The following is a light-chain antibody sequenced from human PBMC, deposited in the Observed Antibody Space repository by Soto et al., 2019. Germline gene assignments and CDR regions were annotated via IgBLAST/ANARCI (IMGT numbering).Light chain of an antibody. V-gene: IGKV3-20*01. J-gene: IGKJ1*01. Sequence: EIVLTQSPGTLSLSPGERATLSCRASQSVSSDYLAWYQQKPGQPPRLLICGASHRATDIPDRFSGSGSGSDFTLTITGLEPEDFAVYYCQQYGSSPTFGQGTKVEIK. CDR2: GAS. CDR1: QSVSSDY. CDR3: QQYGSSPT.